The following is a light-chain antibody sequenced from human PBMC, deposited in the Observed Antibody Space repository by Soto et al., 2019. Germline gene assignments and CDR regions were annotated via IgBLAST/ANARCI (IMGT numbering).Light chain of an antibody. CDR2: KAS. V-gene: IGKV1-5*03. CDR3: QHYNSYPWT. J-gene: IGKJ1*01. CDR1: QSISSW. Sequence: DIQMTQSPSTLSTSVGDRVTITCRASQSISSWLAWYQQKPGKAPKLLIYKASSLESGVPSRFSGSGSGTEFTLTISSLQPDDFPPYYCQHYNSYPWTFGQGTKVVIK.